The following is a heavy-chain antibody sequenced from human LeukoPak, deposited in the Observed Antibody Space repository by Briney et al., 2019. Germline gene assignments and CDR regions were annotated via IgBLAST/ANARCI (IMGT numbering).Heavy chain of an antibody. D-gene: IGHD4-23*01. CDR3: VRDYGGTSGYFDF. Sequence: GGSLRLSCTGSGFLFSSYTMNWVRQAPGRGLDWVSSISGKGTYIYDADSVKGRFTISRDNAKNSLYLEMNSLRVEDTAIYYCVRDYGGTSGYFDFWGQGALATVSS. CDR2: ISGKGTYI. V-gene: IGHV3-21*01. J-gene: IGHJ4*02. CDR1: GFLFSSYT.